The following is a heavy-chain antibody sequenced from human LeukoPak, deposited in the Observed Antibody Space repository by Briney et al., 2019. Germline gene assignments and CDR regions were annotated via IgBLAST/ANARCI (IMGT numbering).Heavy chain of an antibody. Sequence: TGGSLRLSCAASGFTFSSYEMNWVRQAPGKGLEWVSYISSSSSTTYYADSVKGRFTISRDNAKNSLYLQMNSLRDEDTAVYYCARGRGYSGYDYDAFDIWGQGTMVTVSS. CDR1: GFTFSSYE. V-gene: IGHV3-48*02. J-gene: IGHJ3*02. D-gene: IGHD5-12*01. CDR3: ARGRGYSGYDYDAFDI. CDR2: ISSSSSTT.